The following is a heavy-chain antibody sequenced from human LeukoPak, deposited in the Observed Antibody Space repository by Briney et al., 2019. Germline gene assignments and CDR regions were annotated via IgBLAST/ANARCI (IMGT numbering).Heavy chain of an antibody. CDR1: GFTFSSYA. Sequence: GGSLRLSCAASGFTFSSYAMSWVRQAPGKGLEWGSAISGSDGSTYYADSGKGRFTISRDNSKNTLYLQMNSLRAEDTAVYYCAKEREYSHYDFWSGYLYYFDYWGQGTLVTVSS. CDR3: AKEREYSHYDFWSGYLYYFDY. D-gene: IGHD3-3*01. J-gene: IGHJ4*02. CDR2: ISGSDGST. V-gene: IGHV3-23*01.